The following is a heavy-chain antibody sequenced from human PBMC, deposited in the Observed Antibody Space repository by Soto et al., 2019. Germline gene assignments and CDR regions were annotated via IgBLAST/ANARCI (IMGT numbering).Heavy chain of an antibody. D-gene: IGHD3-22*01. CDR3: ARDRGPYYYDSSGYYH. J-gene: IGHJ5*02. V-gene: IGHV1-69*13. CDR1: GGTFSSYA. CDR2: IIPIFGTA. Sequence: SVKVSCKASGGTFSSYAISWVRQAPGQGLEWMGGIIPIFGTANYAQKFQGRVTITADESTSTAYMELSSLRSEDTAVYYCARDRGPYYYDSSGYYHWGQGTLVTVSS.